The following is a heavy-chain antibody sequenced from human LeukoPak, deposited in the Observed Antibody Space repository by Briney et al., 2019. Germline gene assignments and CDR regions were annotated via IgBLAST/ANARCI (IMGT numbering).Heavy chain of an antibody. CDR2: MHPGSGDT. D-gene: IGHD6-19*01. Sequence: VASVKVSCKASGYTFTGYYMHWVRQAPGQGLELMGWMHPGSGDTNYAQNFQGRVTWARDTSINTAYMELSGLTSDDTAMYYCARLPTGVAGTVDFWGQGTLVTVSS. CDR1: GYTFTGYY. J-gene: IGHJ4*02. CDR3: ARLPTGVAGTVDF. V-gene: IGHV1-2*02.